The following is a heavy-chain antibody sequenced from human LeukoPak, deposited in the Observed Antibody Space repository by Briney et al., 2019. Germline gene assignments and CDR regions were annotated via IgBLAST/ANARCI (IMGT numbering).Heavy chain of an antibody. V-gene: IGHV3-23*01. CDR2: ISGSDGST. CDR1: GFTFSSYA. CDR3: AKDSAKKYDDY. D-gene: IGHD2/OR15-2a*01. Sequence: GGSLRLSCAASGFTFSSYAMSWVRQAPGQGLEWVSGISGSDGSTNYADSVKGRFNISRENSKKTLYLQMNSLRAEDTAVYYCAKDSAKKYDDYWGQGTLVTVSS. J-gene: IGHJ4*02.